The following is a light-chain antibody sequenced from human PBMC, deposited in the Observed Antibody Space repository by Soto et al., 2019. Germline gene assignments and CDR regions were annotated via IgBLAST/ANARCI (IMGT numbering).Light chain of an antibody. V-gene: IGLV1-47*02. J-gene: IGLJ2*01. CDR3: AAWDDSLGGVV. Sequence: QSVLTQPPSVSGTPGQRVTISCSGSTSNIGSNYVYWYQQLPGTAPKLVIYSNNQRPSGVPDRFSGSKSGTSASLAISGLRSEDEADYYCAAWDDSLGGVVFGGRTKLTVL. CDR1: TSNIGSNY. CDR2: SNN.